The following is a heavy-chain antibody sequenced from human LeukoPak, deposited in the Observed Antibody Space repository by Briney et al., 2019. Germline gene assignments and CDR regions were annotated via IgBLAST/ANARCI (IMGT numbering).Heavy chain of an antibody. CDR3: ARDYYGSGSFYYYYYYMDV. CDR2: ISSSGSTI. Sequence: GGSLRLSCAASGFTFSDYYMSWIRQAPGKGLEWVSYISSSGSTIYYADSVKGRFTISRDNAKNSLYLQMNSLRAEDTAVYYCARDYYGSGSFYYYYYYMDVWGKGTTVTVSS. D-gene: IGHD3-10*01. J-gene: IGHJ6*03. V-gene: IGHV3-11*04. CDR1: GFTFSDYY.